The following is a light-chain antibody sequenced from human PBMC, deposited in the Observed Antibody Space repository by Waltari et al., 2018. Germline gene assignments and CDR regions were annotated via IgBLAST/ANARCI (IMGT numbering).Light chain of an antibody. CDR2: AAS. Sequence: DIQLTQSPSFLSASVGDRVTITCRASQGISSYLAWYQQKPGKAPKLLIYAASTLQSGVPSRFSGSGSGTEFTLTISSLQPEDFATYYCQQLNSYPRLTFGGGPPVEIK. V-gene: IGKV1-9*01. J-gene: IGKJ4*01. CDR1: QGISSY. CDR3: QQLNSYPRLT.